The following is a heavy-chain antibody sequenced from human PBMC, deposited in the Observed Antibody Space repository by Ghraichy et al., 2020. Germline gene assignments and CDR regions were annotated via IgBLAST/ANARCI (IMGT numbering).Heavy chain of an antibody. CDR1: GYSISSGYY. Sequence: SETLSLTCTVSGYSISSGYYWGWIRQPPGKGLEWIGSIYHSGSTYYNPSLKSRVTISVDTSKNQFSLKLSSVTAADTAVYYCARARLSDYYDSSGYLDYWGQGTLVTVSS. J-gene: IGHJ4*02. D-gene: IGHD3-22*01. CDR2: IYHSGST. CDR3: ARARLSDYYDSSGYLDY. V-gene: IGHV4-38-2*02.